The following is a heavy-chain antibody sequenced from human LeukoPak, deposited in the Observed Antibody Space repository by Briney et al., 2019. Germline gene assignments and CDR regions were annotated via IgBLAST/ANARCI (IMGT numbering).Heavy chain of an antibody. D-gene: IGHD6-19*01. CDR1: GFSFSDYY. CDR3: AKLPSSGWLDY. Sequence: PGGSLRLSCAASGFSFSDYYMNWVRQAPGKGLEWISDISSDGSSVYYEDSVKGRFTISRDSSKNTFLQMNNLRPEDTAMYYCAKLPSSGWLDYWGQGTLFTVSS. CDR2: ISSDGSSV. J-gene: IGHJ4*02. V-gene: IGHV3-11*01.